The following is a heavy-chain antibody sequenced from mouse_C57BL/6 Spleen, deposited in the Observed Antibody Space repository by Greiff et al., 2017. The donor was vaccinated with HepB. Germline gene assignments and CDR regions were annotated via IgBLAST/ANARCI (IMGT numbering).Heavy chain of an antibody. J-gene: IGHJ3*01. CDR1: GFNIKDYY. V-gene: IGHV14-1*01. CDR2: IDPEDGDT. CDR3: TGYGNYAY. Sequence: VQLQQSGAELVRPGASVKLSCTASGFNIKDYYMHWVKQRPEQGLEWIGRIDPEDGDTEYAPKFQGQATMTADTSSTTAYLQLSSLTSEDTAVYYCTGYGNYAYWGQGTLVTVSA. D-gene: IGHD2-1*01.